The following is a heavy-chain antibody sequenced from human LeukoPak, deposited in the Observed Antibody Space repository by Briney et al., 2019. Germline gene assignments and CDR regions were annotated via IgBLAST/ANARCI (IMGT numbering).Heavy chain of an antibody. V-gene: IGHV3-7*01. CDR2: IKQDGSEK. Sequence: GGSLRLSCAASGFTFSSYRMSWVRQAPGKGLEWVANIKQDGSEKYYVDSVKGRFTISRDNAKNSLYLQMNSLRAEDTAVYYCARDGVDYGDYVDYYHYMDVWGKGTTVTVSS. J-gene: IGHJ6*03. CDR1: GFTFSSYR. CDR3: ARDGVDYGDYVDYYHYMDV. D-gene: IGHD4-17*01.